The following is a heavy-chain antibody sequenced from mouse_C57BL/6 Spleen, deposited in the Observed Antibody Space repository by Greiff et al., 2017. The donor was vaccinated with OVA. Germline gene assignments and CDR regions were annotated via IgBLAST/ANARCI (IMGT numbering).Heavy chain of an antibody. CDR3: ARNWDEVVDY. CDR1: GYTFTSYW. Sequence: VQLQQPGAELVKPGASVKLSCKASGYTFTSYWMPWVKQRPGQGLEWIGEIDPSDSYTNYNQKFKGKATLTVDTSSSTAYMQLSSLTSEDSAVYYCARNWDEVVDYWGQGTTLTVSS. D-gene: IGHD4-1*01. V-gene: IGHV1-50*01. CDR2: IDPSDSYT. J-gene: IGHJ2*01.